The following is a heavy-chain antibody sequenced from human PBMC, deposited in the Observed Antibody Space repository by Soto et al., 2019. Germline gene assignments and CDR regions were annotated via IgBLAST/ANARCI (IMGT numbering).Heavy chain of an antibody. CDR1: GYTLTELS. CDR2: FDPEDGET. J-gene: IGHJ1*01. D-gene: IGHD3-22*01. Sequence: ASVKVSGKVSGYTLTELSMHWVRQAPGKGLEWMGGFDPEDGETIYAQKFQGRVTMTEDTSTDTAYMELSSLRSEDTAVYYCATSRSIVVVTPAEYFLHWGQGTLVPVSS. V-gene: IGHV1-24*01. CDR3: ATSRSIVVVTPAEYFLH.